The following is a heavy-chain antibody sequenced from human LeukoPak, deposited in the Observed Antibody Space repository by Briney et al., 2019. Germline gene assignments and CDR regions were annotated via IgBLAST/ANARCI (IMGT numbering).Heavy chain of an antibody. CDR1: GGTFSSYA. V-gene: IGHV1-69*13. CDR3: AMFNCSSTSCYTASLDY. CDR2: IIPIFGTA. D-gene: IGHD2-2*02. Sequence: GASVKVSCKASGGTFSSYAISWVRQAPGQGLEWMGGIIPIFGTANYAQKFQGRVTITADESTSTAYMELSSLRSEDTAVYYCAMFNCSSTSCYTASLDYWGQGTLVTVSS. J-gene: IGHJ4*02.